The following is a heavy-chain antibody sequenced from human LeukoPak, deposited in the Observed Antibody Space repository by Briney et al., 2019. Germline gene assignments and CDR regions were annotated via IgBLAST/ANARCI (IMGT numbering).Heavy chain of an antibody. CDR1: GFTFSSYS. J-gene: IGHJ4*02. V-gene: IGHV3-48*04. D-gene: IGHD3-10*01. Sequence: GGSLRLSCAASGFTFSSYSMNWVRQAPGKGLEWVSYISSSSSTIYYADSVKGRFTTSRDNAKNSLYLQMNSLRAEDTAVYYCAREGFGELLYAFDYWGQGTLVTVSS. CDR2: ISSSSSTI. CDR3: AREGFGELLYAFDY.